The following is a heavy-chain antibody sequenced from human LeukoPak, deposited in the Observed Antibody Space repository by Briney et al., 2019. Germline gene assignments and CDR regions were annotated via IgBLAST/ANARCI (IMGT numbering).Heavy chain of an antibody. CDR2: IYYSGST. Sequence: SETLSLTCTVSGGSISSYYWSWIRQPPGKGLEWIGYIYYSGSTNYNPSLKGRVTISVDTSKNQFSLKLSSVTAADTAVYYCARGGSYERWFDPWGQGTLVTVSS. D-gene: IGHD1-26*01. V-gene: IGHV4-59*08. CDR1: GGSISSYY. CDR3: ARGGSYERWFDP. J-gene: IGHJ5*02.